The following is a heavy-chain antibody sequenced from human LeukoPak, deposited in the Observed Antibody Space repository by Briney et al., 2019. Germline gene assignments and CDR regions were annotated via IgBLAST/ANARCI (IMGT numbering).Heavy chain of an antibody. J-gene: IGHJ6*03. CDR1: GFTFDDYA. Sequence: PGGSLRLSCAASGFTFDDYAMHWVRQAPGKGLEWVSLISRDGGSTYYADSVKGRFTISRDNSKNSLYLQMNSLRAEDTALYYCAKDINYYYYMDVWGKGTTVTVSS. V-gene: IGHV3-43D*03. CDR2: ISRDGGST. CDR3: AKDINYYYYMDV.